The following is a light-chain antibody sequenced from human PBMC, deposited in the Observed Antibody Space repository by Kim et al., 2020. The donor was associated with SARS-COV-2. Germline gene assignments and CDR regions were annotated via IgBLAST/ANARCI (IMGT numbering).Light chain of an antibody. J-gene: IGKJ1*01. V-gene: IGKV1-5*03. Sequence: DIQMTQSPSTLSASVGDRVTITCRASQSISSYLAWYQKKPGKAPELLIYKASILESGVPSRVSGSGSGTEFTLTISSLQPEDFASFYCQQYMTSPRTFAQGTKVDIK. CDR2: KAS. CDR3: QQYMTSPRT. CDR1: QSISSY.